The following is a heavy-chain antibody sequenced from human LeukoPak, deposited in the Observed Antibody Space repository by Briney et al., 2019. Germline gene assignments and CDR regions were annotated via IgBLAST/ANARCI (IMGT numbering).Heavy chain of an antibody. CDR2: LSYDANE. CDR3: AREYYYDSSGYLSLPGY. CDR1: GFTFSSYA. D-gene: IGHD3-22*01. V-gene: IGHV3-30-3*01. Sequence: GGSLRLSCAASGFTFSSYAMHWVRQAPGKGLDLEWVTVLSYDANEYYADSVKGRFTISRDNSKNTLYLQMNSLRAEDTAVYYCAREYYYDSSGYLSLPGYWGQGTLVTVSS. J-gene: IGHJ4*02.